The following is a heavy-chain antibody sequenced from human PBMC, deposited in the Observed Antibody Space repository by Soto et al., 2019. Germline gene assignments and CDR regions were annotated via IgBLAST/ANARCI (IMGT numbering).Heavy chain of an antibody. CDR2: TIPIFGTA. J-gene: IGHJ4*02. CDR1: GGTFSSYS. D-gene: IGHD3-16*01. Sequence: QVQLVQSGAEVKKPGSSVKVSCKASGGTFSSYSINWVRQAPGQGLEWMGETIPIFGTANYAQKFHGSVTITADESTSTAYVELSSLRSEDTALYYCARNGGRHSGGIDYWGQGTLVTGSS. V-gene: IGHV1-69*01. CDR3: ARNGGRHSGGIDY.